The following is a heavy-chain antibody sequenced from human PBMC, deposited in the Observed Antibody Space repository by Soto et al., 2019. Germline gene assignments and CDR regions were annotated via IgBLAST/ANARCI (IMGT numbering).Heavy chain of an antibody. J-gene: IGHJ6*02. CDR1: GYTLTELS. V-gene: IGHV1-24*01. Sequence: ASVKVSCKVSGYTLTELSMHWVRQAPGKGLEWMGGFDPEDGETIYAQKFQGRVTMTEDTSTDTAYMELSSLRPEDTAVYYCATGRRVITGPRLGMDVWGQGTTVTVSS. CDR2: FDPEDGET. CDR3: ATGRRVITGPRLGMDV. D-gene: IGHD1-20*01.